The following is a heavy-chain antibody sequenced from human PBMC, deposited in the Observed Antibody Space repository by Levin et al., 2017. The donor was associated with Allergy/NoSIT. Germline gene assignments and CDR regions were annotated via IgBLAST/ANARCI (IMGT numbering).Heavy chain of an antibody. J-gene: IGHJ4*02. CDR1: GGSIRSGDYY. V-gene: IGHV4-30-4*01. CDR3: ARGTDHGGQSTPPLDY. Sequence: SPTLSLPCTVSGGSIRSGDYYWSWIRQPPGKGLEWIGYIYYSGSTYYNPSLKSRVTISVDTSKNQFSLKLSSVTAADTAVYYCARGTDHGGQSTPPLDYWGQGTLVTVSS. CDR2: IYYSGST.